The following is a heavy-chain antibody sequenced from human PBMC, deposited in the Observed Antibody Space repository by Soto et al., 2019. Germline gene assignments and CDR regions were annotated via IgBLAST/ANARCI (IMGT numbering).Heavy chain of an antibody. CDR3: AGREFSTSSFYYYYYAMDV. J-gene: IGHJ6*02. V-gene: IGHV4-34*01. CDR1: GGSFSDYY. D-gene: IGHD6-6*01. Sequence: SETLSLTCAMYGGSFSDYYWSWVRQPPGKGLEWIGEINHGGNSNYNPSLKSRVTISVDTSNNQFSLKLTSVTAADTGVYYCAGREFSTSSFYYYYYAMDVWGQGTTVT. CDR2: INHGGNS.